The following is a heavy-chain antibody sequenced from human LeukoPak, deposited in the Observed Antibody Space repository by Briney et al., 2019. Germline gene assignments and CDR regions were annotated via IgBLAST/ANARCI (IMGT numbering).Heavy chain of an antibody. CDR3: ARGLGLNLNWFDP. Sequence: GSSVKVSCKASGGTFSSYAISWVRQAPGQGLEWMGWISAYNGNTNYAQKLQGRVTMTTDTSTSTAYMELRSLRSDDTAVYYCARGLGLNLNWFDPWGQGTLVTVSS. CDR1: GGTFSSYA. D-gene: IGHD3-9*01. J-gene: IGHJ5*02. CDR2: ISAYNGNT. V-gene: IGHV1-18*01.